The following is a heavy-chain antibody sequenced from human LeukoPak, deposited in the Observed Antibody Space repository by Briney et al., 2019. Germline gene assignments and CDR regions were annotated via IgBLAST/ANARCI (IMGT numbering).Heavy chain of an antibody. D-gene: IGHD5/OR15-5a*01. J-gene: IGHJ4*02. CDR3: ARHLAGDSLYRHFDY. CDR1: GFTFSTYW. Sequence: GGSLRLSCAASGFTFSTYWMTWVRQAPGKGLEWVANIKQDGSEKYYVDSVKGRFTISRDNAKNSLFLQMNSLRGDDTAIYYCARHLAGDSLYRHFDYWGQGTLVTVSS. CDR2: IKQDGSEK. V-gene: IGHV3-7*04.